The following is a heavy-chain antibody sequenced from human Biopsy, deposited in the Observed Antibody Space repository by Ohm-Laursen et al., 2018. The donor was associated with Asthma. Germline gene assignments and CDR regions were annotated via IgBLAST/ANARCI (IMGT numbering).Heavy chain of an antibody. CDR2: ISVYNGNT. V-gene: IGHV1-18*01. J-gene: IGHJ6*02. CDR3: ARAVDYSHYYGIDV. Sequence: VKVSCKSSGYTFNSAGITWVRQAPGQGLEWMGWISVYNGNTKVAQKLQDRVTMITDASTSTAYMELRSLRSDDTAVYFCARAVDYSHYYGIDVWGQGTTVTVS. CDR1: GYTFNSAG. D-gene: IGHD3-10*01.